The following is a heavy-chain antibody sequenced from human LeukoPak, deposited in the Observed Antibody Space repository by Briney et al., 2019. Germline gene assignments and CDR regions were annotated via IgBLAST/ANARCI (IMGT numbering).Heavy chain of an antibody. J-gene: IGHJ4*02. D-gene: IGHD6-19*01. V-gene: IGHV3-7*05. Sequence: PGGSLRLSCAASGFTFRTYWMTWVRQAPGKGLEWVANIASDGSEQFYVDSVEGRFTISRDNAKSSLHLQLNSLRVEDTALYCCVRGAGWVDYWGQGTLVTVAS. CDR2: IASDGSEQ. CDR3: VRGAGWVDY. CDR1: GFTFRTYW.